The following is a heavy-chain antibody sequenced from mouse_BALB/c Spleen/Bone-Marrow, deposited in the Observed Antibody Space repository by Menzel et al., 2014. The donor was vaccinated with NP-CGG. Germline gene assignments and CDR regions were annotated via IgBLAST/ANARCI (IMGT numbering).Heavy chain of an antibody. CDR2: IYPXDSYT. Sequence: VQLQQSGAELVRPGASVKLSCKASSYTFTSYWINWVKQRPGQGLEWIGNIYPXDSYTNYNQKFKDKATSTVDKSSSTAYMQLSSPTSEDSAVYYCTRKYGPLYYFDYWGQGTTLTVSS. CDR3: TRKYGPLYYFDY. CDR1: SYTFTSYW. J-gene: IGHJ2*01. D-gene: IGHD2-10*02. V-gene: IGHV1-69*02.